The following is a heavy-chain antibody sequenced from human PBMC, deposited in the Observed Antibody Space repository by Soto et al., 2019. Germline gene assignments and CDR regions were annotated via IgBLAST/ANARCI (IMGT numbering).Heavy chain of an antibody. Sequence: EVQLVESGGGLVQPGGSLRLSCAASRFTVSSNYMSWVRQAPGKGLEWVSVIYSGGSTYYADSVKGRFTISRDNSKNTLYLQMNSLRAEDTAVYYCASCVVPWFVTGTLDLGYYYYMDVWGKRTTVTVSS. CDR2: IYSGGST. V-gene: IGHV3-66*01. J-gene: IGHJ6*03. CDR1: RFTVSSNY. CDR3: ASCVVPWFVTGTLDLGYYYYMDV. D-gene: IGHD1-7*01.